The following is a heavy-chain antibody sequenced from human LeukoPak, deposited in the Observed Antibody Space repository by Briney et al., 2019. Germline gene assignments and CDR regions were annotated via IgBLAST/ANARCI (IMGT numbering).Heavy chain of an antibody. CDR1: GDTFSSYA. J-gene: IGHJ4*02. CDR2: IIPIFGTA. D-gene: IGHD5-24*01. V-gene: IGHV1-69*06. CDR3: ARANGYNSGFYFDY. Sequence: GASVKVSCKASGDTFSSYAISWVRQAPGQGLEWMGGIIPIFGTANYAQKFQGRVTITADKSTSTAYMELSSLRSEDTAVYYCARANGYNSGFYFDYWGQGTLVTVSS.